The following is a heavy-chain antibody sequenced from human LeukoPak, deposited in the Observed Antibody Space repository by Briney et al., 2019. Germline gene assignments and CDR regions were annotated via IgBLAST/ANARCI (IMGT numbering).Heavy chain of an antibody. D-gene: IGHD3-9*01. CDR2: IIPILGIA. CDR1: GGTFSSYA. CDR3: ARDFDWSDFDY. V-gene: IGHV1-69*04. J-gene: IGHJ4*02. Sequence: RASVKVSCKASGGTFSSYAISWVRQAPGQGLEWMGRIIPILGIANYAQKFQGRVTITADKSTSTAYMELSSLRSEDTAVYYCARDFDWSDFDYWGQGTLVTVSS.